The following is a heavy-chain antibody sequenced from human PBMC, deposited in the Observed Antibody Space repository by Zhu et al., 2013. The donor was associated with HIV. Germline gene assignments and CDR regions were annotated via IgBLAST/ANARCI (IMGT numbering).Heavy chain of an antibody. J-gene: IGHJ6*02. CDR3: ARDIVVPAAIGYYYYGMDV. CDR1: GGTFSSYA. Sequence: QVQLVQSGAEVKKPGSSVKVSCKASGGTFSSYAISWVRQAPGQGLEWMGGIIPIFGTANYAQKFQGRVTITADESTSTAYMELSSLRSEDTAVYYCARDIVVPAAIGYYYYGMDVWGQGTTVTVSS. D-gene: IGHD2-2*01. V-gene: IGHV1-69*01. CDR2: IIPIFGTA.